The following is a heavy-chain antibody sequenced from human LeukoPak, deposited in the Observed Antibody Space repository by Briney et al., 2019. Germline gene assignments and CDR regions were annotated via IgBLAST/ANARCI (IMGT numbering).Heavy chain of an antibody. D-gene: IGHD2-15*01. V-gene: IGHV3-21*01. CDR2: ISSSSSYI. Sequence: GGSLRLSCAASGFTFSSCSMNWVRQAPGKGLEWVSSISSSSSYIYYADSVKGRFTISRDNAKNSLYLQMNSLRAEDTAVYYCARPCGGSLQHIYYMDVWGKGTTVTVSS. CDR1: GFTFSSCS. J-gene: IGHJ6*03. CDR3: ARPCGGSLQHIYYMDV.